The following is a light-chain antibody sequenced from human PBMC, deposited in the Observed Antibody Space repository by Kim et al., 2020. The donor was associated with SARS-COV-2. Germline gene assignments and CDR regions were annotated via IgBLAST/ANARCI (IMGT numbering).Light chain of an antibody. CDR1: SLRSYY. CDR3: NSLDSSGNLVV. Sequence: SSELTQDPAVSVALGQTVSFTCQGDSLRSYYAGWYQQKPGQAPVLVIYDKNNRPSGIPDLFSGSSSGDTASLTITVAQAEDEADYYCNSLDSSGNLVVFG. V-gene: IGLV3-19*01. J-gene: IGLJ2*01. CDR2: DKN.